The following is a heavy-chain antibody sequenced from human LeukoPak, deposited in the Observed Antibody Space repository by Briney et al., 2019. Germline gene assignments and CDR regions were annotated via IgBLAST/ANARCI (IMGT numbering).Heavy chain of an antibody. CDR3: ARSPPSHYYYDSSGYAPVFDY. J-gene: IGHJ4*02. D-gene: IGHD3-22*01. CDR1: GFTVSSNY. V-gene: IGHV3-66*02. Sequence: GGSLRLSCAASGFTVSSNYMSWVRQAPGKGLEWVSVIYSGGSTYYADSVKGRFTISRDNSKNTLYLQMNSLRAEDTAVYYCARSPPSHYYYDSSGYAPVFDYWGQGTLVTVSS. CDR2: IYSGGST.